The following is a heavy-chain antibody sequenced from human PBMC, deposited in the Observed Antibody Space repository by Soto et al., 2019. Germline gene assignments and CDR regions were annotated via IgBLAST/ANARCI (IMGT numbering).Heavy chain of an antibody. Sequence: GESRKISVKVSGYTFTTYWIGWVGQMPGKGLEWLGIIYPGDSDARYSPSFQGQVTISVDKSISNAYLQWSSLKASDTAMYYCARQSGTYDVYAFHFWGQGTMVTVS. D-gene: IGHD1-26*01. J-gene: IGHJ3*01. V-gene: IGHV5-51*01. CDR1: GYTFTTYW. CDR2: IYPGDSDA. CDR3: ARQSGTYDVYAFHF.